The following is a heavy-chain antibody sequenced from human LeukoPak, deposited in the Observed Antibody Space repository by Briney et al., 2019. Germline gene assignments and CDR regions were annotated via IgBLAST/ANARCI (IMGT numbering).Heavy chain of an antibody. J-gene: IGHJ6*03. CDR1: RGTFSSYA. CDR2: IIPIFGTA. V-gene: IGHV1-69*01. Sequence: SVNVSCKPSRGTFSSYAISWVGQAPGQGVQWMGGIIPIFGTANYAQKFQGRVTITADESTSTAYMELSSLRSEDTAVYYCARGSIVVVPAASHYYYYMDVWGKGTTVTVSS. D-gene: IGHD2-2*01. CDR3: ARGSIVVVPAASHYYYYMDV.